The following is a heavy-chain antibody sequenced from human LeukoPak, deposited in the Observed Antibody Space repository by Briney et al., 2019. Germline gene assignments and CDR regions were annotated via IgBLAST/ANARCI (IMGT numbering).Heavy chain of an antibody. CDR2: ISGSGGST. CDR1: GFTLSTYA. J-gene: IGHJ4*02. Sequence: GGSLSLSCAASGFTLSTYAMSWVRQAPRKGLEWVSSISGSGGSTYYADSVKGRFTISRDNSKNTLYLQMNSLRAEDTAVYYCAKVPVRIAAAGRFDYWGQGTLVTVSS. V-gene: IGHV3-23*01. D-gene: IGHD6-13*01. CDR3: AKVPVRIAAAGRFDY.